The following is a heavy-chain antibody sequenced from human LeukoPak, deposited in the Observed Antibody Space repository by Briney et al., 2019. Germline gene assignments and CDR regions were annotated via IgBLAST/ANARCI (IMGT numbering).Heavy chain of an antibody. CDR1: GFTFSSYA. D-gene: IGHD3-22*01. V-gene: IGHV3-23*01. CDR3: AKDWGYYYDSSGPYYFDY. CDR2: ISGSGGST. J-gene: IGHJ4*02. Sequence: GGSLRLSCAASGFTFSSYAMSWVRQAPGKGLEWVSAISGSGGSTYYADSVKGWFTISRDNSKNTLYLQMNSLRAEDTAVYYCAKDWGYYYDSSGPYYFDYWGQGTLVTVSS.